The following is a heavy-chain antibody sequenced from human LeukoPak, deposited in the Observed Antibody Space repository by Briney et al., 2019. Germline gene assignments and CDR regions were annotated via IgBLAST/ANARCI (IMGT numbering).Heavy chain of an antibody. D-gene: IGHD3-9*01. CDR2: ISYDGSNK. CDR1: GFTFSTYA. CDR3: ARDLEEANNDILTGYRFWGYYFDY. Sequence: GGSLRLSCAASGFTFSTYAMHWVRQAPGKGLEWVAVISYDGSNKYYADSVKGRFTISRDNSKKTLYLQMNSLRAEDTAVYYCARDLEEANNDILTGYRFWGYYFDYWGQGTLVTVSS. J-gene: IGHJ4*02. V-gene: IGHV3-30-3*01.